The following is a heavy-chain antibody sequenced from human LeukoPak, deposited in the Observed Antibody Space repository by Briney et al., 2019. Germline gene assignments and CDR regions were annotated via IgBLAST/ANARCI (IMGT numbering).Heavy chain of an antibody. CDR3: AKDRYSSGWYDY. J-gene: IGHJ4*02. CDR2: ISGSAGST. V-gene: IGHV3-23*01. CDR1: GFTFSSYA. Sequence: GGALRLSCAASGFTFSSYAMSWVRQAPGKGLEGVSAISGSAGSTYYADSVKGRFTISRDNSKNTLYLQMNSLSAEDTAVYYCAKDRYSSGWYDYWGQGTLVTVSS. D-gene: IGHD6-19*01.